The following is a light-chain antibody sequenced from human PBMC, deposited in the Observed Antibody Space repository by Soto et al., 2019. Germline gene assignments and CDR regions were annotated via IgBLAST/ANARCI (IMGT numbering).Light chain of an antibody. V-gene: IGKV3-20*01. CDR2: GAS. J-gene: IGKJ4*01. CDR1: QSVSSY. Sequence: EIVLTQSPATLSLSPGERAPLSCRASQSVSSYLAWYQEKPGQAPRLLIHGASTRATGIPARFSGSGSGTDFTLTISRLEPEDFAVYYCQQYGASPLTFGGGTNVDI. CDR3: QQYGASPLT.